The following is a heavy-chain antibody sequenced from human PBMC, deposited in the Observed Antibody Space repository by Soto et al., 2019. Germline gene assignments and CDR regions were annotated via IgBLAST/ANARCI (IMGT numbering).Heavy chain of an antibody. CDR3: ARGYSSGHPSDP. J-gene: IGHJ5*02. CDR1: GYTFTSYG. V-gene: IGHV1-18*01. CDR2: ISSYKGTT. Sequence: ASVKVSCKASGYTFTSYGISWVRPAPGPGLEWMGRISSYKGTTNYAPKLKGRVTMTTDTSTSTAHMELRSLRSDDTAVYYCARGYSSGHPSDPWGQGTLVTVSS. D-gene: IGHD6-19*01.